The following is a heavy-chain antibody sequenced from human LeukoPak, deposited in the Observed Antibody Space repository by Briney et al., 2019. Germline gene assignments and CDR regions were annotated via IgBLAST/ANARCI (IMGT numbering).Heavy chain of an antibody. D-gene: IGHD2-2*01. J-gene: IGHJ4*02. V-gene: IGHV3-33*06. CDR1: GFTFSSYG. Sequence: GGSLRLSCAASGFTFSSYGMHWVRQAPGKGLEWVAVIWYDGSNKYYADSVKGGFTISRDNSKNTLYLQMNSLRAEDTAVHYCAKESCSSTSCSYFDYWGQGTLVTVSS. CDR2: IWYDGSNK. CDR3: AKESCSSTSCSYFDY.